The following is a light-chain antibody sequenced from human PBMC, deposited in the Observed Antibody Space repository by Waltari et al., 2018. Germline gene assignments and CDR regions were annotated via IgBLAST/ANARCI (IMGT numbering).Light chain of an antibody. CDR2: DDC. CDR1: NIGSKS. CDR3: QVWDRSSDQYV. J-gene: IGLJ1*01. Sequence: SYVLTQPPSVSVAPGQTARISCGGNNIGSKSVHWYLQKAGQAPVLVVYDDCDRPSGIPGRFSGSNSGNTATLTISSVEAGDEADYYCQVWDRSSDQYVFGSGTQVIVL. V-gene: IGLV3-21*02.